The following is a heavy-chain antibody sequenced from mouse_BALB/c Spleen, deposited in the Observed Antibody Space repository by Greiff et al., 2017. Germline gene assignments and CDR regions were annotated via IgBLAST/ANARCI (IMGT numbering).Heavy chain of an antibody. Sequence: EVQLQQSGPGLVKPSQSLSLTCTVTGYSITSDYAWNWIRQFPGNTLEWMGYISYSGSTSYNPSLKSRISITRDTSKNQFFLQLNSVTTEDTATYYCAREGIRYYFDYWGQGTTLTVSS. CDR2: ISYSGST. V-gene: IGHV3-2*02. CDR1: GYSITSDYA. CDR3: AREGIRYYFDY. J-gene: IGHJ2*01. D-gene: IGHD1-1*01.